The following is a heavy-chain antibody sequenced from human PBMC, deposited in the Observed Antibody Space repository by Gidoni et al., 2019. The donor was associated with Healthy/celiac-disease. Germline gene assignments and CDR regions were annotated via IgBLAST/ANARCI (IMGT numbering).Heavy chain of an antibody. CDR1: GGTFSSYA. D-gene: IGHD2-2*02. J-gene: IGHJ4*02. CDR3: ARDLSSCSSTSCYTKPFDY. Sequence: QVQLVQSGAEVKKPGSSVKVSCKASGGTFSSYAISWVRQAPGQGLEWMGGIIPIFGTANYAQKFQGRVTITADESTSTAYMELSSLRSEDTAVYYCARDLSSCSSTSCYTKPFDYWGQGTLVTVSS. CDR2: IIPIFGTA. V-gene: IGHV1-69*01.